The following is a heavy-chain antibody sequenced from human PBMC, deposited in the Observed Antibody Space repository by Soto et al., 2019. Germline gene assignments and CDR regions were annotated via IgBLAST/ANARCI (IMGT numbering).Heavy chain of an antibody. CDR1: GFTFGDYA. CDR2: IRSKAYGGTT. Sequence: PGGSLRLSCTASGFTFGDYAMSWFRQAPGKGLEWVGFIRSKAYGGTTEYAASVKGRFTISRDDSKSIAYLQMNSLKTEDTAVYYCTRSHYDYIWGSYRGPPFDYWGQGTLVTVS. J-gene: IGHJ4*02. V-gene: IGHV3-49*03. D-gene: IGHD3-16*02. CDR3: TRSHYDYIWGSYRGPPFDY.